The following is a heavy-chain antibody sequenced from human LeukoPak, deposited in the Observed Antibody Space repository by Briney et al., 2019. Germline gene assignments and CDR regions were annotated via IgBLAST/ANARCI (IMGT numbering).Heavy chain of an antibody. D-gene: IGHD3-22*01. CDR1: GGSISSYY. CDR3: AGVYYCDSSGYYYFDY. CDR2: IYTSGST. J-gene: IGHJ4*02. Sequence: SDTLSLTCTVSGGSISSYYWSWIRQPAGKGLEWIGRIYTSGSTNYNPSLKSRVTMSVDTSKNQFSLKLSSVTAADTAVYYCAGVYYCDSSGYYYFDYWGQGTLVTVSS. V-gene: IGHV4-4*07.